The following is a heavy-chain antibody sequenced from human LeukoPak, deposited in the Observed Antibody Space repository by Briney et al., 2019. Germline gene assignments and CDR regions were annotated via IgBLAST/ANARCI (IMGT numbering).Heavy chain of an antibody. CDR1: GYTLTELS. CDR3: ATATVRGVIISGYYYMDV. Sequence: GASVKVSCKVSGYTLTELSMHWVRQAPGKGLEWMGGFDPEDGETIYAQKFQGRVTMTEDTSTDTAYMELSSLRSEDTAVYYCATATVRGVIISGYYYMDVWGKGTTVTVSS. D-gene: IGHD3-10*01. CDR2: FDPEDGET. J-gene: IGHJ6*03. V-gene: IGHV1-24*01.